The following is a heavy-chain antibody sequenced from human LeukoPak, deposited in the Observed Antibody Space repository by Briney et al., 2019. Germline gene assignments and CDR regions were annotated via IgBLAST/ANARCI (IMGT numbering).Heavy chain of an antibody. CDR3: ARVSYPVFCSGYYSYYNYYYMDV. D-gene: IGHD3-3*01. CDR2: ISSSGSTI. Sequence: SGGSLRLSCAASGFTCSSFWMSWVRQAPGNGREGVSYISSSGSTIYYADSVRGRLTMSRDNATNSLYLQMNSLRAEDTAVYYCARVSYPVFCSGYYSYYNYYYMDVWGKGTTGTVS. J-gene: IGHJ6*03. CDR1: GFTCSSFW. V-gene: IGHV3-48*04.